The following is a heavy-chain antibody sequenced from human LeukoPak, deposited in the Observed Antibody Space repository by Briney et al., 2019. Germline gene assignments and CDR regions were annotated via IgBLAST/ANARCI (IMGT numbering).Heavy chain of an antibody. CDR1: GYTFTAY. CDR2: INPNSGGT. Sequence: ASVTVSCKASGYTFTAYIHWVRQAPGQGLEWMGWINPNSGGTNYAQKFQGRVTLTRDTSITTAYMELNRLRSDDTAVYYCAKARGLYCSSTSCYDCDVWGKGTTVAVSS. J-gene: IGHJ6*04. V-gene: IGHV1-2*02. CDR3: AKARGLYCSSTSCYDCDV. D-gene: IGHD2-2*01.